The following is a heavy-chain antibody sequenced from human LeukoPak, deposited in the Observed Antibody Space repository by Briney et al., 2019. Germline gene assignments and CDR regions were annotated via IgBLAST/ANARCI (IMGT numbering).Heavy chain of an antibody. CDR1: GFTFSSYS. Sequence: PGGSLRLSCAASGFTFSSYSMNWVRQAPGKGLEWVSAVGVSGGNTYYADSVKGRFTISRDNSNNTLYLQMNSLRAEDTALYYCARRNFFDYWGQGTLVTVSS. CDR2: VGVSGGNT. CDR3: ARRNFFDY. V-gene: IGHV3-23*01. J-gene: IGHJ4*02.